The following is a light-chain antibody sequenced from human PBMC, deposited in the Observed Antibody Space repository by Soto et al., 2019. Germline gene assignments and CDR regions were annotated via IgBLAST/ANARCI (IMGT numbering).Light chain of an antibody. CDR1: SSDVGSYNL. CDR3: CSYAGNTTPYV. Sequence: QPVLTQPASVSGSPGQSITISCTGTSSDVGSYNLVSWYQQHPGKAPQLMIYEGSKRPSGVSNRFSGSKSGNTASLTISGLQAEDEADYYCCSYAGNTTPYVFGTGTKVTVL. V-gene: IGLV2-23*01. CDR2: EGS. J-gene: IGLJ1*01.